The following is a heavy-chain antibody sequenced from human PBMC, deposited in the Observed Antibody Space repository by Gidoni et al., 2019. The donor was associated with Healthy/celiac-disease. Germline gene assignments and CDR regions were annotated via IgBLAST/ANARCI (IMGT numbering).Heavy chain of an antibody. J-gene: IGHJ4*02. V-gene: IGHV3-33*01. CDR3: ARDTRPWGFDY. CDR2: IWYDGSNK. CDR1: GFTFSSYG. Sequence: QVQLVESGGGVVQPGRSLRLSCAASGFTFSSYGMHWVRQAPGKGLEWVAVIWYDGSNKYYADSVKGRFTISRDNSKNTLYLQMNSLRAEDTAVYYCARDTRPWGFDYWGQGTLVTVSS. D-gene: IGHD3-16*01.